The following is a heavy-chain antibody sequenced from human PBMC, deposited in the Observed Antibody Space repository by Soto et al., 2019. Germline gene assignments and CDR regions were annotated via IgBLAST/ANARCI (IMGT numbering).Heavy chain of an antibody. Sequence: EVQLLESGGGLVQPGGSLRLSCAASGFTFSSYAMSWVRQAPGKGLEWVSAISGSGVSTYYADSVKGRFTISRDNSKHTLYLQMNCLRAEGSAVYYCAYSSTPFDYWGQGTLVTVSS. V-gene: IGHV3-23*01. CDR3: AYSSTPFDY. CDR2: ISGSGVST. J-gene: IGHJ4*02. D-gene: IGHD6-13*01. CDR1: GFTFSSYA.